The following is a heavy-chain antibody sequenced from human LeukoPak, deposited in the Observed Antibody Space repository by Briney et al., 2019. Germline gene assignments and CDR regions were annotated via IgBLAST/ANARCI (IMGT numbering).Heavy chain of an antibody. CDR3: ARAWDDIVVVPAAYDLRYYYGMDV. CDR1: GGTFSSYA. V-gene: IGHV1-69*13. D-gene: IGHD2-2*01. CDR2: IIPIFGTA. Sequence: GASVTVSCTASGGTFSSYAISWVRQAPGQGLEWMGGIIPIFGTANYAQKFQGRVTITADESTSTAYMELSSLRSEDTAVYYCARAWDDIVVVPAAYDLRYYYGMDVWGQGTTVTVSS. J-gene: IGHJ6*02.